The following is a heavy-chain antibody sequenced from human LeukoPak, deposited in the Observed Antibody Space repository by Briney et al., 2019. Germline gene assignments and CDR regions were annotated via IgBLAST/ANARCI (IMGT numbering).Heavy chain of an antibody. CDR3: ARDLAYYDSSGYRERWFDP. D-gene: IGHD3-22*01. CDR2: ISAYNGNT. J-gene: IGHJ5*02. CDR1: GYTFSSYG. V-gene: IGHV1-18*01. Sequence: ASVKVSCKASGYTFSSYGISWVRQAPGQGLEWMGWISAYNGNTNCAQKLQGRVTMTTDTSTSTAYMELRSLRSDDTAVYYCARDLAYYDSSGYRERWFDPWGQGTLVTVSS.